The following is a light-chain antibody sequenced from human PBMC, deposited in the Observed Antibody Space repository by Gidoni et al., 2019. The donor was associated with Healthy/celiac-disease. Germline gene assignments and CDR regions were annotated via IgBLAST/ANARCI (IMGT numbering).Light chain of an antibody. Sequence: IRLTQSPSSFSASTGDRVTITCRASQGISSYLAWYQQKPGKAPKLLIYAASTLQSGVPSRFSGSGSGTDFTLTISCLQSEDFATYYCQQYYSYPRTFGQGTKVEIK. V-gene: IGKV1-8*01. CDR1: QGISSY. CDR2: AAS. CDR3: QQYYSYPRT. J-gene: IGKJ1*01.